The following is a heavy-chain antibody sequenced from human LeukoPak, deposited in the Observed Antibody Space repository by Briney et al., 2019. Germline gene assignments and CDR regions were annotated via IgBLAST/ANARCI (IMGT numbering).Heavy chain of an antibody. CDR1: GGSISSHY. CDR3: ARGMRHFDY. CDR2: IYYSGST. Sequence: SETLSLTCTVSGGSISSHYWSWIRQPPGKGLECIGYIYYSGSTNYNPSLKSRVTISIDTSKNQFSLKLSSVTAADTAVYYCARGMRHFDYWGQGTLVTVSS. V-gene: IGHV4-59*11. J-gene: IGHJ4*02.